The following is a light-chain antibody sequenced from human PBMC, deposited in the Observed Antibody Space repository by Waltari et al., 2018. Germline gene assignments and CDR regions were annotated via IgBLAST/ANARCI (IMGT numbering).Light chain of an antibody. CDR1: SGHSSYA. J-gene: IGLJ2*01. CDR3: QTWGAGIHVV. Sequence: QLVLTQSPSASASLGASVKLTCTLSSGHSSYAIAWLQQQPAKGPRYLMNLNSDGGHSKGDGNPDRFSGSSSGAERYLTISSLQSEDEADYYCQTWGAGIHVVFGGGTKL. V-gene: IGLV4-69*01. CDR2: LNSDGGH.